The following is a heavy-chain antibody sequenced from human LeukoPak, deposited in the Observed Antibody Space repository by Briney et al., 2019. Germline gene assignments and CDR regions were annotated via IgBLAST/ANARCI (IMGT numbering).Heavy chain of an antibody. V-gene: IGHV3-7*01. CDR1: GFTFSNHW. CDR3: AREASLYCSGNDCYWAFDR. J-gene: IGHJ5*02. Sequence: GGSLRLSCAASGFTFSNHWMSWVRQAPGKGLEWVAIIKQDESKRYYVDSVKGRFTISRDNAKSSLYLQINSLRAEDTAVYYCAREASLYCSGNDCYWAFDRWGQGTLVTVSS. D-gene: IGHD2-21*02. CDR2: IKQDESKR.